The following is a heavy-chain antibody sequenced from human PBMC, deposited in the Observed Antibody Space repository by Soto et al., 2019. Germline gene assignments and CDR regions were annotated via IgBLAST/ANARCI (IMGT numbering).Heavy chain of an antibody. CDR1: GYTFTSYA. J-gene: IGHJ4*02. Sequence: GASVKVSCKASGYTFTSYAMHWVRQAPGQGLEWMGWINAGNGNTKYSQKFQGRVTITRDTSASTAYMELSSLRSEDTAVYYCARGGSRYCGGDCYSVLPDYWGQGTLVTVPQ. D-gene: IGHD2-21*02. CDR3: ARGGSRYCGGDCYSVLPDY. CDR2: INAGNGNT. V-gene: IGHV1-3*01.